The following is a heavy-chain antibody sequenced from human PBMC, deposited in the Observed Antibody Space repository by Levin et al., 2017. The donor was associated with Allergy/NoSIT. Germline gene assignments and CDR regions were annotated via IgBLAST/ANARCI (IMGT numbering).Heavy chain of an antibody. Sequence: PGGSLRLSCAASGFTFSGSAMHWVRQASGKGLEWVGRIRSKANSYATAYAASVKGRFTISRDDSKNTAYLQINSLKTEDTAVYYCTSGDYGDYDYYYYMDVWGKGTTVTVSS. V-gene: IGHV3-73*01. J-gene: IGHJ6*03. CDR1: GFTFSGSA. D-gene: IGHD4-17*01. CDR2: IRSKANSYAT. CDR3: TSGDYGDYDYYYYMDV.